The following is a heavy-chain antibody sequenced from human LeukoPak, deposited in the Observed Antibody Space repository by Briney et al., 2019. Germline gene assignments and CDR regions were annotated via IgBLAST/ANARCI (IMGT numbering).Heavy chain of an antibody. Sequence: SVKVSCKASGGTFSSYAISWVRQAPGQGLEWMGRIIPILGIANYAQKFQGRVTITADKSTSTAYMELSSLRSEDTAVYYCASGGVVVPAAMNFQHWRQGTLVTVSA. D-gene: IGHD2-2*01. CDR1: GGTFSSYA. V-gene: IGHV1-69*04. CDR2: IIPILGIA. CDR3: ASGGVVVPAAMNFQH. J-gene: IGHJ1*01.